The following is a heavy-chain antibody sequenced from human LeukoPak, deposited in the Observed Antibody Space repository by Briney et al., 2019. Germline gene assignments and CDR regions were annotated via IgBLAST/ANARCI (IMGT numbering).Heavy chain of an antibody. J-gene: IGHJ3*02. CDR2: IYYSGST. CDR1: GGSISSSSYY. Sequence: PSETLSLTCTVSGGSISSSSYYWGWIRQPPGKGLEWIGSIYYSGSTYYNPSLKSQVTISVDTSKNQFSLKLSSVTAADTAVYYCATLTVPPGAGAFDIWGQGTMVTVSS. V-gene: IGHV4-39*01. D-gene: IGHD4-17*01. CDR3: ATLTVPPGAGAFDI.